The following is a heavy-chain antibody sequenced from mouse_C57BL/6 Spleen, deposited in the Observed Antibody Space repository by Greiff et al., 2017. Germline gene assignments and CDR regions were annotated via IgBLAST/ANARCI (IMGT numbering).Heavy chain of an antibody. CDR3: ARGYDGYSGY. V-gene: IGHV1-50*01. CDR1: GYTFTSYW. Sequence: QVQLQQSGAELVKPGASVKLSCKASGYTFTSYWMQWVKQRPGQGLEWIGEIDPSDSYTNYNQKFKGKATLTVDTSSSTAYMQLSSLTSEDSAVYYCARGYDGYSGYWGQGTTLTVSS. CDR2: IDPSDSYT. D-gene: IGHD2-3*01. J-gene: IGHJ2*01.